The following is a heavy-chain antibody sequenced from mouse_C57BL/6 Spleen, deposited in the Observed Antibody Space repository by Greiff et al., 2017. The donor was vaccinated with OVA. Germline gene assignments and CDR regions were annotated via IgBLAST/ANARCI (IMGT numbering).Heavy chain of an antibody. J-gene: IGHJ1*03. CDR3: ARRGYYGSSYGGLWYFDV. CDR1: GYTFTSYW. D-gene: IGHD1-1*01. CDR2: INPSNGGT. Sequence: QVHVKQPGTELVKPGASVKLSCKASGYTFTSYWMHWVKQRPGQGLEWIGNINPSNGGTNYNEKFKSKATLTVDKSSSTAYMQLSSLTSEDSAVYYCARRGYYGSSYGGLWYFDVWGTGTTVTVSS. V-gene: IGHV1-53*01.